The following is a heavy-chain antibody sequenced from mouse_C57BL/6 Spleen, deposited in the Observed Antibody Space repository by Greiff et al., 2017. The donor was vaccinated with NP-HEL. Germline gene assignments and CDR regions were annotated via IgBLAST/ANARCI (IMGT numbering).Heavy chain of an antibody. CDR3: ARNYYGSSFYWYFDV. CDR1: GYTFTSYW. Sequence: QVQLQQPGAELVRPGSSVKLSCKASGYTFTSYWMHWVKQSPIQGLEWIGNIDPSDSETHYNQKFKDKATLTVDKSSSTAYMQLSSLTSEDSAVYYCARNYYGSSFYWYFDVWGTGTTVIVSS. J-gene: IGHJ1*03. CDR2: IDPSDSET. V-gene: IGHV1-52*01. D-gene: IGHD1-1*01.